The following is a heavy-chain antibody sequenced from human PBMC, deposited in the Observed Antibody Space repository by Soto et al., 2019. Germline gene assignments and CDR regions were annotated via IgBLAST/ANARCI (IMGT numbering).Heavy chain of an antibody. CDR3: AREPGAAGTGAHYYYYGMDV. D-gene: IGHD6-13*01. CDR2: INSSGGRT. Sequence: GALVKVSCKASGYTFTSYYMHWVRQAPGQGLEWSGIINSSGGRTSYTQNSQGKDTMTKETSTSTVYMELSSLGSEDTAVYYCAREPGAAGTGAHYYYYGMDVWGQGTTGTVSS. V-gene: IGHV1-46*01. CDR1: GYTFTSYY. J-gene: IGHJ6*02.